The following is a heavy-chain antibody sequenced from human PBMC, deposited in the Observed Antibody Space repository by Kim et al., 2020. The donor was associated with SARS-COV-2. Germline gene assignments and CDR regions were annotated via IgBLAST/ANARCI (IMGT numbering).Heavy chain of an antibody. D-gene: IGHD4-4*01. CDR3: ARDGGGYSNKRGGYFDY. CDR2: IYYSGST. Sequence: SETLSLTCTVSGGSISSYYWSWIRQPPGKGLEWIGYIYYSGSTNYNPSLKSRVTISVDTSNNEFSLKLSSVTAADTAVYYCARDGGGYSNKRGGYFDYWGQGTLVTVSS. V-gene: IGHV4-59*01. CDR1: GGSISSYY. J-gene: IGHJ4*02.